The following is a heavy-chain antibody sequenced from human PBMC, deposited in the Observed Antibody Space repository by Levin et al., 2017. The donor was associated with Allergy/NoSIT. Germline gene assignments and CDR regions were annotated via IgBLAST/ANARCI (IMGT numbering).Heavy chain of an antibody. Sequence: SETLSLTCTVSGGSISSSSYYWGWIRQPPGKGLEWIGSIYYSGSTYYNPSLKSRVTISVDTSKNQFSLKLSSVTAADTAVYYCARQIANQRFFGPTRGEEFDYWGQGTLVTVSS. D-gene: IGHD3/OR15-3a*01. J-gene: IGHJ4*02. CDR3: ARQIANQRFFGPTRGEEFDY. CDR1: GGSISSSSYY. CDR2: IYYSGST. V-gene: IGHV4-39*01.